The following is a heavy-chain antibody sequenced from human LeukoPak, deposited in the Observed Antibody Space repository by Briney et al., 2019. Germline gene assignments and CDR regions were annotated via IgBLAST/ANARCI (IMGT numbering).Heavy chain of an antibody. CDR3: ARQIRETVVTATPNWFDP. CDR1: GDSISSGDYY. CDR2: ISSSGST. D-gene: IGHD2-21*02. J-gene: IGHJ5*02. Sequence: TLSLTCTVSGDSISSGDYYWSWIRQPAGKGLEWIGRISSSGSTNYNPSLKSRVTISVDTSKNQFSLKLSSVTAADTAVYYCARQIRETVVTATPNWFDPWGQGTLVTVSS. V-gene: IGHV4-61*02.